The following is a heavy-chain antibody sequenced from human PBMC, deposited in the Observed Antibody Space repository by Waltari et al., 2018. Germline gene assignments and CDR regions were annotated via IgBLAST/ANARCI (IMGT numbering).Heavy chain of an antibody. CDR3: ARAVGDFLGYGGYYLDY. D-gene: IGHD5-12*01. V-gene: IGHV4-59*01. CDR1: GGSINNYY. Sequence: QLHLQESGPGLVRPSETLSLTCNVSGGSINNYYCTWIRQPPGHGLEWIGYIWFSGFTVYNCALKNRVTMSVGASQTHFSLKLTSVTAADTAVYYCARAVGDFLGYGGYYLDYWGQGILVTVSS. CDR2: IWFSGFT. J-gene: IGHJ4*02.